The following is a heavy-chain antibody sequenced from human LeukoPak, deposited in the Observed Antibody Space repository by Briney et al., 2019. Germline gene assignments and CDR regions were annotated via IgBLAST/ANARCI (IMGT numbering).Heavy chain of an antibody. CDR2: ISHDGSNS. CDR1: GFTFSSYG. Sequence: GGSLRLSCAASGFTFSSYGMHWVRQAPGKGLEWVAVISHDGSNSYYADSVKGRFTISRDNSRNTLYLQMNSLRAEDTAVYYCAKTHYYDSSGVPGDYWGQGTLVTVSS. CDR3: AKTHYYDSSGVPGDY. D-gene: IGHD3-22*01. J-gene: IGHJ4*02. V-gene: IGHV3-30*18.